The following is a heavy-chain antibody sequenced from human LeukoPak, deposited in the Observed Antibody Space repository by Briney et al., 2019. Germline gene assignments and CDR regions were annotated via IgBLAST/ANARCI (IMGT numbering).Heavy chain of an antibody. J-gene: IGHJ6*02. V-gene: IGHV3-53*01. D-gene: IGHD6-19*01. Sequence: GGSLRLSCAASGFTSSNYAMSWIRQTPGRGLEWVSVIYSDGTTKYADSAKGRFTISRDNSKSMVYLQMDRLRAEDTAVYYCARCKGGWSDHFYGMDVWGQGTTVTVSS. CDR2: IYSDGTT. CDR3: ARCKGGWSDHFYGMDV. CDR1: GFTSSNYA.